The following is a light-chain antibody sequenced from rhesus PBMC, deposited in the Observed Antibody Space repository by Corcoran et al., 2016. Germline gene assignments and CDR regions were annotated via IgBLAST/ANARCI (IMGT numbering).Light chain of an antibody. CDR2: DAS. V-gene: IGKV1-43*02. Sequence: DIQMTQSPSSLSASVGDRVTITCRASQGISNYLSWYQEKPGKAPKLLIYDASTLRSGVPSRFSGSGSGTDFTLTIRILQPEDFSTYYCLQFNSDPYSFGQDTKVEIK. CDR3: LQFNSDPYS. J-gene: IGKJ2*01. CDR1: QGISNY.